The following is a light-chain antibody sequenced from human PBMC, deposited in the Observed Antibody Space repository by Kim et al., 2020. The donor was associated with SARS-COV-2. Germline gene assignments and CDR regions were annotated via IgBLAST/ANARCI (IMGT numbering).Light chain of an antibody. CDR1: SLRRYY. CDR3: NTRDSSGNFRV. Sequence: LVQAATITCQGDSLRRYYESCYHKRPRQAPLLVLFGHDNRPSGYPDRFSGSSSDDTASLTIIGAQAEDEADYYCNTRDSSGNFRVFGGGTKLTVL. J-gene: IGLJ3*02. V-gene: IGLV3-19*01. CDR2: GHD.